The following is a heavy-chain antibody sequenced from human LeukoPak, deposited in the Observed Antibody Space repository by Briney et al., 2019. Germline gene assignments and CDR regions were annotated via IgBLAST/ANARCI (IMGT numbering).Heavy chain of an antibody. CDR2: IWYDGSNK. Sequence: GGSLRLSCAASGFTFSSYGMHWVRQAPGKGLEWVAVIWYDGSNKYYADSAKGRFTISRDNSKNTLYLQMNSLRAEDTAVYYCARDQSDDYSIWYYFDYWGQGTLVTVSS. V-gene: IGHV3-33*01. CDR1: GFTFSSYG. CDR3: ARDQSDDYSIWYYFDY. J-gene: IGHJ4*02. D-gene: IGHD4-11*01.